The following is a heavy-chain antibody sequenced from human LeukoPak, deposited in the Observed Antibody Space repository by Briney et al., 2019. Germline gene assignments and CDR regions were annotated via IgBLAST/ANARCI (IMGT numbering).Heavy chain of an antibody. Sequence: SQTLSLTCTVSGGSISSGSYYWSWIRQPAGKGLEWIGRIYTSGSTNYNPSLKSRVTISVDTSKNQFSLKLSSVTAADTAVYYCARGPMWHSDTAMVYFDYWGQGTLVTVSS. J-gene: IGHJ4*02. V-gene: IGHV4-61*02. D-gene: IGHD5-18*01. CDR2: IYTSGST. CDR3: ARGPMWHSDTAMVYFDY. CDR1: GGSISSGSYY.